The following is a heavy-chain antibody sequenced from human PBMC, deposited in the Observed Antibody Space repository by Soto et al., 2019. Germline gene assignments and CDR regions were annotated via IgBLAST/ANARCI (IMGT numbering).Heavy chain of an antibody. Sequence: PGGSLRLSCAASGFTFSSYAMTWVRQAPGKGLEWVGRIKSKTDGGTTDYAAPVKGRFTISRDDSKNTLYLQMNSLKTEDTAVYYCTGRITMIVVVPDAFDIWGQGTMVTVSS. CDR2: IKSKTDGGTT. CDR1: GFTFSSYA. V-gene: IGHV3-15*01. CDR3: TGRITMIVVVPDAFDI. D-gene: IGHD3-22*01. J-gene: IGHJ3*02.